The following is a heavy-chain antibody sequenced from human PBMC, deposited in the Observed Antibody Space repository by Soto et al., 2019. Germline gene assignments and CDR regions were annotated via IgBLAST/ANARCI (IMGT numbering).Heavy chain of an antibody. J-gene: IGHJ6*02. V-gene: IGHV4-4*07. D-gene: IGHD6-6*01. CDR1: GGSISSYY. CDR3: ARAGSSSFYYGMDV. CDR2: IYTSGST. Sequence: SATRSLTSTVSGGSISSYYWSWIRQPAGKGMEWIGRIYTSGSTNYNPSLKSRVTMSVDTSKNQFSLKLSSVTAADTAVYYCARAGSSSFYYGMDVWGQGTTVTVSS.